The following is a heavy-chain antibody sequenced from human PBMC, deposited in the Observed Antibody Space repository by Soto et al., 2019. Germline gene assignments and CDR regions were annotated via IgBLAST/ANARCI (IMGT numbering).Heavy chain of an antibody. CDR1: GFTFRTYP. V-gene: IGHV3-23*01. D-gene: IGHD6-13*01. CDR2: IGVSADDT. CDR3: AKYSAAGSRYFDF. Sequence: GGSLRLSCAASGFTFRTYPMTWARQAPGKGLEWVSVIGVSADDTHYADSVKGRFTISRDNSKNTLFLQMNSLRAEDTAVYYCAKYSAAGSRYFDFWGQGXLVTVSS. J-gene: IGHJ4*02.